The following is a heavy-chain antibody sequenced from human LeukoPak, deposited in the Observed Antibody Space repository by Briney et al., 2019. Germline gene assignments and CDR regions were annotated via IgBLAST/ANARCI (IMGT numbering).Heavy chain of an antibody. V-gene: IGHV4-59*01. CDR1: GGSISSYY. CDR2: SHYSGSI. Sequence: SETLSLTCTVSGGSISSYYWSWIRQPPGKGLEWIGYSHYSGSIKYNPSLKSRVTISVHTSKSQVSLTLISVTAADTAVYYCARTYYYGSGNWFDPWGQGTLVTVSS. J-gene: IGHJ5*02. D-gene: IGHD3-10*01. CDR3: ARTYYYGSGNWFDP.